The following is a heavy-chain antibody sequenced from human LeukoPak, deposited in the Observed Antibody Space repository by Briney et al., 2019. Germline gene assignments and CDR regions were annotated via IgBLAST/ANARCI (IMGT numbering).Heavy chain of an antibody. Sequence: GGSLRLSCAASGFTFSSYSMNWVRQAPGKGLEWVSVIYSGGSTYYADSVKGRFTISRDNSKNTLYLQMNSLRAEDTAVYYCARGGYYGSGRALDYWGQGTLVTVSS. D-gene: IGHD3-10*01. CDR3: ARGGYYGSGRALDY. CDR1: GFTFSSYS. CDR2: IYSGGST. V-gene: IGHV3-53*01. J-gene: IGHJ4*02.